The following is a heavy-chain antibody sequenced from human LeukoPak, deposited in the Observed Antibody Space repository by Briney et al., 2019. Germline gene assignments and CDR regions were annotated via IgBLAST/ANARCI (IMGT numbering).Heavy chain of an antibody. Sequence: GGSLRLSCAASGFTVSSNYMSWVRPAPGKGLEWVSVIYSGGSTYYADSVKGRFTISRGNSKNTLYLQMNSLRAEDTAVYYCARDPSGDAFDIWGQGTMVTVSS. D-gene: IGHD6-25*01. V-gene: IGHV3-53*01. J-gene: IGHJ3*02. CDR2: IYSGGST. CDR1: GFTVSSNY. CDR3: ARDPSGDAFDI.